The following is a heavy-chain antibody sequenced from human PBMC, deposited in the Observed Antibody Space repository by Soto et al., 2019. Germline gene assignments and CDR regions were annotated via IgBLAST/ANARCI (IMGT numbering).Heavy chain of an antibody. CDR2: MQPSTGRT. Sequence: QVQLVQSGAEVREPGASVKVSCKASGYSFTSLDINWVRQTAGQGLEWMGRMQPSTGRTGYAQKFQGRVTMTRDTSINTAYMELTTLTSDDTAFYYWARGVSAGVDYWGQGTLVTVSS. J-gene: IGHJ4*02. V-gene: IGHV1-8*01. CDR1: GYSFTSLD. D-gene: IGHD1-26*01. CDR3: ARGVSAGVDY.